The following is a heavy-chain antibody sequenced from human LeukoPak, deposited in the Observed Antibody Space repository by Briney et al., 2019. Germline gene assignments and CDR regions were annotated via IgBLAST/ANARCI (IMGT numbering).Heavy chain of an antibody. CDR2: XXXXXXTX. Sequence: PGGSLRLSCAASGXXXSXXXXXXVXXXPXKXXXXVXXXXXXXXTXYYADXVKGRFTISRDNAKNSLYLQMNSLRDEDTAVYYCARVWDYDILTGRHYYYYGMDVWGQGTTVTVSS. J-gene: IGHJ6*02. D-gene: IGHD3-9*01. V-gene: IGHV3-48*02. CDR1: GXXXSXXX. CDR3: ARVWDYDILTGRHYYYYGMDV.